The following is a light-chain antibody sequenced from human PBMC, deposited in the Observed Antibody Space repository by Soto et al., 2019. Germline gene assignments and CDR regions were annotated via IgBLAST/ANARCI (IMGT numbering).Light chain of an antibody. CDR1: QSAGSN. CDR3: QQYNSWPRT. V-gene: IGKV3-15*01. Sequence: EIVMTQSPATLSVSPGERATLSCRASQSAGSNLAWYQQKPGQAPRLLMYGASTRATGIPARFSGSGSGTEFTLTISSLQSEDFAIYYCQQYNSWPRTFGQGTKVDI. J-gene: IGKJ1*01. CDR2: GAS.